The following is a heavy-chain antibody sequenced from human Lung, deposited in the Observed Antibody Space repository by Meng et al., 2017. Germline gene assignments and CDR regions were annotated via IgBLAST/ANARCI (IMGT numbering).Heavy chain of an antibody. CDR2: ISSSSSFI. D-gene: IGHD3-22*01. J-gene: IGHJ4*02. V-gene: IGHV3-21*01. CDR1: GFTLSSYS. Sequence: GESLKISREAYGFTLSSYSMNWVRQAPGKGLEWVSSISSSSSFIYYADSVKGRFTISRDNTKNSLYLQVNSLRVEDTAMYYCARAAKNGVTMIVVPSFDYWGQGTLVTVSS. CDR3: ARAAKNGVTMIVVPSFDY.